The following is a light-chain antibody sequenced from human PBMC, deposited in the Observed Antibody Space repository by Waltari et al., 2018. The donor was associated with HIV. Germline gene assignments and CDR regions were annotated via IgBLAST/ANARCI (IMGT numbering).Light chain of an antibody. J-gene: IGKJ3*01. Sequence: DIVMTQSPDSLAVSLGERATLNCTSSQSVLYRSNNNNYLAWYQQTPGQTPKLLIYWASTRESGVPDRFSGSGSGTDFTLTISSLQAEDVAVYYCQQYYSTPFTFGPGTRVDIK. CDR3: QQYYSTPFT. CDR1: QSVLYRSNNNNY. CDR2: WAS. V-gene: IGKV4-1*01.